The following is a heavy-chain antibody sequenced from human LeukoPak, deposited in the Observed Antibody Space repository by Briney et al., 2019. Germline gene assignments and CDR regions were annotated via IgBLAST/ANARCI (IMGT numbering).Heavy chain of an antibody. CDR3: ARGGDNYMDF. J-gene: IGHJ4*02. V-gene: IGHV1-18*01. CDR2: IRVYNGDT. D-gene: IGHD1-1*01. CDR1: GYTFTDYG. Sequence: ASVEVSCKASGYTFTDYGLSWVRQAPGQGLEWMGWIRVYNGDTNYAQKFQGRLTVTTDPSTSTAYMELRSLRSDDTAAYYCARGGDNYMDFWGQGTLVTISS.